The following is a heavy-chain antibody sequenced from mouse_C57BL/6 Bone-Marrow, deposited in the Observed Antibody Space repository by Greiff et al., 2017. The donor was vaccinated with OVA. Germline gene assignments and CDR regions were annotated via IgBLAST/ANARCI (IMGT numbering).Heavy chain of an antibody. CDR2: IDPENGDT. J-gene: IGHJ4*01. D-gene: IGHD1-1*01. CDR1: GFNIKDDY. CDR3: TIVLRSYAMDY. V-gene: IGHV14-4*01. Sequence: VQLQQSGAELVRPGASVKLSCTASGFNIKDDYMHWVKQRPEQGLEWIGWIDPENGDTEYASKVQGKATITADTSSNTAYLQLSSLTSEDTAVYYCTIVLRSYAMDYWGQGTSVTVSS.